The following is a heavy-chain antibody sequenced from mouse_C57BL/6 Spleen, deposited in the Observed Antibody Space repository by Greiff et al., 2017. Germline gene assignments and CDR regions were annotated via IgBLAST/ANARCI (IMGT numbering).Heavy chain of an antibody. CDR1: GFSLTSYA. D-gene: IGHD3-2*02. V-gene: IGHV2-9-1*01. Sequence: QVQLKESGPGLVAPSQSLSITCTVSGFSLTSYAISWVRQPPGKGLEWLGVIWTGGGTNYNSALKSRLSISKDNSKSQVFLKMNRLQTDDTARYYCARNYHSSGYLYYYAMDYWGQGTSVTVSS. CDR3: ARNYHSSGYLYYYAMDY. CDR2: IWTGGGT. J-gene: IGHJ4*01.